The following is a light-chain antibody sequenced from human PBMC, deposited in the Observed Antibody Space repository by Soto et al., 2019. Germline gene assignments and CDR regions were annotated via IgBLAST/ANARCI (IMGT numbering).Light chain of an antibody. V-gene: IGKV1-9*01. Sequence: DIRLTQSPSFLSASVGDRVTITCRASQGISTFLAWYQQKPRKAPKLLIYAASILQSGVPSRFRGSGSGTDFTLTISRLQPEDFATYFCQQLNSYPLTFGGGTKVDIK. CDR1: QGISTF. CDR2: AAS. J-gene: IGKJ4*01. CDR3: QQLNSYPLT.